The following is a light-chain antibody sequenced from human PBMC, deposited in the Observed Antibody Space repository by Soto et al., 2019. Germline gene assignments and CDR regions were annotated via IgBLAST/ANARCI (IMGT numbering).Light chain of an antibody. CDR3: SSYAGSYNLV. Sequence: QSALTQPASVSGSAGQSITISCSGTMRDVGAYNLVSWYQQHPGTAPKLIIYEVSKRPSGVPDRFSGSKSGNTASLTVSGLQAEDEADYHCSSYAGSYNLVFGGGTQLTVL. CDR2: EVS. CDR1: MRDVGAYNL. J-gene: IGLJ3*02. V-gene: IGLV2-8*01.